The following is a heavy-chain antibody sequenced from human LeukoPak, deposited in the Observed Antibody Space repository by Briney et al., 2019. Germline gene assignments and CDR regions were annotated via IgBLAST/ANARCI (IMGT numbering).Heavy chain of an antibody. J-gene: IGHJ6*02. V-gene: IGHV3-11*04. CDR2: ISSSGSTI. CDR3: ARDLSYRHIVAVMDV. CDR1: GFTFSDYY. Sequence: GGSLRLSCAASGFTFSDYYMSWIRQAPGKGLEWVSYISSSGSTIYYADSVKGRFTISRDNSKNTLYLQMNSLRAEDTAVYYCARDLSYRHIVAVMDVWGQGTTVTVSS. D-gene: IGHD2-15*01.